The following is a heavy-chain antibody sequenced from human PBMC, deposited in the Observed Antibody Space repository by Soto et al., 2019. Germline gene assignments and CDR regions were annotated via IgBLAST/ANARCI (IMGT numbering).Heavy chain of an antibody. CDR2: INHSGST. CDR3: GVGAPDYVWGSYRPSGMDV. D-gene: IGHD3-16*02. CDR1: GGSFSGYY. Sequence: QVQLQQWGAGLLKPSETLSLTCAVYGGSFSGYYWSWIRQPPGKGLEWIGEINHSGSTNYNPSLKSRVTISVDPSKNQFSLKLSSVTAADTAVYYCGVGAPDYVWGSYRPSGMDVWGQGTTVTVSS. V-gene: IGHV4-34*01. J-gene: IGHJ6*02.